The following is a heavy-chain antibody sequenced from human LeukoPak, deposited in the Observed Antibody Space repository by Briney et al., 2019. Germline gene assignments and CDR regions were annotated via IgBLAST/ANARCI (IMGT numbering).Heavy chain of an antibody. CDR2: INSDGSST. V-gene: IGHV3-74*01. J-gene: IGHJ4*02. CDR1: GFTFSSYW. D-gene: IGHD1-14*01. Sequence: GGSLRLSCAASGFTFSSYWMHWVRQAPGKGLVWVSRINSDGSSTDYADSVKGRFTISRDNAKNTLYLQMNSLRAEDTAIYYCGRVVTTSEDWGQGILVTVSS. CDR3: GRVVTTSED.